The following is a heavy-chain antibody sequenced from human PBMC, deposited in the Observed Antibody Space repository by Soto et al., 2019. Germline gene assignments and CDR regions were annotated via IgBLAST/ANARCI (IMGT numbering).Heavy chain of an antibody. CDR1: GDSIRNYC. V-gene: IGHV4-59*01. Sequence: TLSLTCSVSGDSIRNYCWTWIRQPPGKGLEWVGHVSYDGSTIYNPSLKSRVSVSVDTSKNQFSLRLTSLTAADTAVYYCARLHSNIVVVPPAYNWFDPWGQGTLVTVSS. CDR3: ARLHSNIVVVPPAYNWFDP. J-gene: IGHJ5*02. CDR2: VSYDGST. D-gene: IGHD2-2*01.